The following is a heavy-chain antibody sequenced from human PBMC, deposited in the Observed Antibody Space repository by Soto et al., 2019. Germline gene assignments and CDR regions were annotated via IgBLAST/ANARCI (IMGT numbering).Heavy chain of an antibody. CDR3: ARAYYYDSSVYYDWFDP. CDR2: IYYSGST. CDR1: GGSISSGGYY. D-gene: IGHD3-22*01. V-gene: IGHV4-31*03. J-gene: IGHJ5*02. Sequence: QVQLQESGPGLVKPSQTLSLTCTVSGGSISSGGYYWSWIRQHPGKGLEWIGYIYYSGSTYYNPSLKSRVTISVDTSKNQFSLKLSSVTDADTAVYYCARAYYYDSSVYYDWFDPWGQGTLVPVSS.